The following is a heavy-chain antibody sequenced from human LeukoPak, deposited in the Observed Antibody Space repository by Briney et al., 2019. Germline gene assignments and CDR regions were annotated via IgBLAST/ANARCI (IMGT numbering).Heavy chain of an antibody. D-gene: IGHD5-24*01. CDR2: IGTENAYT. CDR3: ARDRERGFDY. CDR1: GYTFNTYG. J-gene: IGHJ4*02. Sequence: ASVKVSCNASGYTFNTYGISWVRQAPGQGLEWMGWIGTENAYTIYAEKFQGRVTLTTDTSTTTVHMELRSLRFDDTAVYYRARDRERGFDYWGQGSLVTVSS. V-gene: IGHV1-18*01.